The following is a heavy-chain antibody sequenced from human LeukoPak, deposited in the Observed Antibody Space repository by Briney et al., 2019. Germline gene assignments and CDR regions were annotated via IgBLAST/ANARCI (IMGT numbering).Heavy chain of an antibody. CDR3: AGRMITFGGPDY. CDR2: IYHSGST. D-gene: IGHD3-16*01. Sequence: SETLSLTCTVSGYSISSGYYWGWIRQPPGKGLEWIGSIYHSGSTYYNPSLKSRVTISVDTSKNQFSLKLSSVTAADTAVYYCAGRMITFGGPDYWGQGTLVTVSS. J-gene: IGHJ4*02. V-gene: IGHV4-38-2*02. CDR1: GYSISSGYY.